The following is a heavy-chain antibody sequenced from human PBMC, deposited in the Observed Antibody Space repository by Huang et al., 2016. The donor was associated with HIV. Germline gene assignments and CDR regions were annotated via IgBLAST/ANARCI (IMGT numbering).Heavy chain of an antibody. CDR2: INHSGST. V-gene: IGHV4-34*01. Sequence: QVQLQQWGAGLLKPSETLSLTCAVYGGSFSGHYWTWIRQPPGTGLEWIGEINHSGSTNYNPALKSRVTISVDTSKNQFSLQLTSVTAADSAVYYCARGGMGRWLQWKTFDIWGQGTMVTISS. CDR3: ARGGMGRWLQWKTFDI. J-gene: IGHJ3*02. CDR1: GGSFSGHY. D-gene: IGHD5-12*01.